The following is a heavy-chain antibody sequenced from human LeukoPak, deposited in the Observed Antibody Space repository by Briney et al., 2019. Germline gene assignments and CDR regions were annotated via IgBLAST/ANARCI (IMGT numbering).Heavy chain of an antibody. CDR1: GFTVSSNS. Sequence: GGSLRLSCTVSGFTVSSNSMSWVRQAPGKGLEWVSFIYSGGNTHYSDSVKGRFTISRDNSKNTLYLQMNSLRADDTAVYYCAKVGAGSGSYDRGPWIDYWGQGTLVTVSS. J-gene: IGHJ4*02. D-gene: IGHD3-10*01. CDR3: AKVGAGSGSYDRGPWIDY. V-gene: IGHV3-53*01. CDR2: IYSGGNT.